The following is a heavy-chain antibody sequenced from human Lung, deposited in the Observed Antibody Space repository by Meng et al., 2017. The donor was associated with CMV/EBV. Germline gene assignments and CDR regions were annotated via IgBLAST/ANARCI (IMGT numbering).Heavy chain of an antibody. CDR1: GYTFTGYY. CDR3: ARVFGVVVPLEGCMDV. D-gene: IGHD2-2*01. V-gene: IGHV1-2*02. J-gene: IGHJ6*02. CDR2: INPNSGGT. Sequence: ASVKVSXKASGYTFTGYYMHWVRQAPGQGLEWMGWINPNSGGTNYAQKFQGRVTMTRDMSISTAYMELSRLRSDDTAVYYCARVFGVVVPLEGCMDVWGQGATVTVSS.